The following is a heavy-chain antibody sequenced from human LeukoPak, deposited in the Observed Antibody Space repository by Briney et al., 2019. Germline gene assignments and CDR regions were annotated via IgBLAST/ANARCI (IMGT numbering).Heavy chain of an antibody. CDR3: ARGGGGVVAARSWFDP. J-gene: IGHJ5*02. CDR2: INPNSGGT. V-gene: IGHV1-2*02. D-gene: IGHD6-25*01. Sequence: GASVKVSCKASGYTFTGYYMHWVRQAPGQGLEWMGWINPNSGGTNYAQKFQGRVTMTRDTSISTAYMELSRLRSDDTAVYYCARGGGGVVAARSWFDPWGQGTLVTVSS. CDR1: GYTFTGYY.